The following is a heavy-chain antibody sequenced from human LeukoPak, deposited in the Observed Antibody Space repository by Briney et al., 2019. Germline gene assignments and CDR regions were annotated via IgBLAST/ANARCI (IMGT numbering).Heavy chain of an antibody. D-gene: IGHD3-10*01. J-gene: IGHJ4*02. CDR1: GYSFTSYW. CDR3: ARLDRSGSSQPNDY. V-gene: IGHV5-10-1*01. Sequence: GESLRISCKGSGYSFTSYWISWVRQMPGRGLEWMGRIDPSDSYTNYSSSFQGHVTISADKSISTAYLQWSSLKASDAATYCCARLDRSGSSQPNDYWGQGTLVTVSS. CDR2: IDPSDSYT.